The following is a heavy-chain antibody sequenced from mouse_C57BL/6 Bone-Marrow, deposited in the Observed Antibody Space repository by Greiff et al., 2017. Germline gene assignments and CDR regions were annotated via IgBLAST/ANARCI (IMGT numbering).Heavy chain of an antibody. J-gene: IGHJ3*01. D-gene: IGHD2-1*01. CDR3: AREHYGNSFAY. CDR1: GFTFSDYG. Sequence: EVKLMESGGGLVKPGGSLKLSCAASGFTFSDYGMHWVRQAPEKGLEWVAYISSGSSTIYYADTVKGLFTISRDNAKNTLFLQMTSLRSEDTAMYYCAREHYGNSFAYWGQGTLVTVSA. CDR2: ISSGSSTI. V-gene: IGHV5-17*01.